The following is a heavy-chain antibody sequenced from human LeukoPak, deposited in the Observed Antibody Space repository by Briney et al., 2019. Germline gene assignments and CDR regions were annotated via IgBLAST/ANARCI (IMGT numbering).Heavy chain of an antibody. CDR2: TRNKANSYTT. D-gene: IGHD5-12*01. Sequence: PGGSLRLSCAASGFTFSDHYMDWVGQAPGKGLEWFGRTRNKANSYTTEYAASVKGRFTISRDDSKNSLYLQMNSLKTEDTAVYYCARVLGYSGYDLAYWGQGTLVTVSS. J-gene: IGHJ4*02. V-gene: IGHV3-72*01. CDR1: GFTFSDHY. CDR3: ARVLGYSGYDLAY.